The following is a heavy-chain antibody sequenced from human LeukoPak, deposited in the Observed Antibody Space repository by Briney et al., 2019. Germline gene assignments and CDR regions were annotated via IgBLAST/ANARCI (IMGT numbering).Heavy chain of an antibody. V-gene: IGHV3-23*01. CDR3: VREDTPATANY. CDR2: ISGGSDIT. D-gene: IGHD2-21*02. J-gene: IGHJ4*02. CDR1: GFNFANHA. Sequence: GSLRLSCAASGFNFANHAMSWVRQTAGKGLEWVSAISGGSDITYYADSVKGRFTISRDNSKDTLFLQMHSLRPGDTAVYYCVREDTPATANYWGQGTLVTISS.